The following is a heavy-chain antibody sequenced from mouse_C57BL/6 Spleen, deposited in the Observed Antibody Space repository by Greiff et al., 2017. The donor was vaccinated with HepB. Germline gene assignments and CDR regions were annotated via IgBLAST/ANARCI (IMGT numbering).Heavy chain of an antibody. J-gene: IGHJ3*01. V-gene: IGHV1-61*01. CDR3: ARDYGPWFAY. CDR2: IYPSDSET. Sequence: VKLQQPGAELVRPGSSVKLSCKASGYTFTSYWMDWVKQRPGQGLEWIGNIYPSDSETHYNQKFKDKATLTVDKSSSTAYMQLSSLTSEDSAVYYCARDYGPWFAYWGQGTLVTVSA. D-gene: IGHD1-1*01. CDR1: GYTFTSYW.